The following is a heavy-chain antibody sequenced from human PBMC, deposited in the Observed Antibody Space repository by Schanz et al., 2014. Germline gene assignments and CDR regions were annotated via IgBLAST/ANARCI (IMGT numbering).Heavy chain of an antibody. Sequence: QVQLVESGGGVVQPGRSLRLSCAASGFTFSSYSMNWVRQAPGKGLEWVAVISYDGSNKYYADSVKGRFTISRDNSKNTLYLQMNTLRAEDAAVYYCARDSGYCSGGSCLTFDYWGQGTLVTVSS. V-gene: IGHV3-30*19. J-gene: IGHJ4*02. D-gene: IGHD2-15*01. CDR1: GFTFSSYS. CDR3: ARDSGYCSGGSCLTFDY. CDR2: ISYDGSNK.